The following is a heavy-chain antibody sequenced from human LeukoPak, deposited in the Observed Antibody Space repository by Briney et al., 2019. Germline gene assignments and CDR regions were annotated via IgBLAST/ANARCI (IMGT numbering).Heavy chain of an antibody. V-gene: IGHV3-30-3*01. CDR1: GFTFSSYA. CDR2: ISYDGSNK. Sequence: AGGSLRLSFAASGFTFSSYAMHWVRQAPGKGLEWVAVISYDGSNKYYADSVKGRFTISRNNSKNTLYLQMNSLRDADTAVYSCARGHHTRGSYPGYWGQGTLVTVSS. J-gene: IGHJ4*02. D-gene: IGHD1-26*01. CDR3: ARGHHTRGSYPGY.